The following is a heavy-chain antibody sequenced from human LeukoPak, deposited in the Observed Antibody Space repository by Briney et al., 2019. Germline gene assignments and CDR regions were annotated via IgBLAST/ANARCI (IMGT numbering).Heavy chain of an antibody. D-gene: IGHD3-9*01. CDR2: VHRSGNA. V-gene: IGHV4-4*07. J-gene: IGHJ6*02. CDR1: GGSISTYY. CDR3: ARDDFEYSVHYGMDV. Sequence: SETLSLTCSVSGGSISTYYWSWIRQPAGKGLEWIGRVHRSGNANYNPSLQSRVTMSVDTSKNQISLRLRSVTASDTAVYYCARDDFEYSVHYGMDVWGQGTAVSVSS.